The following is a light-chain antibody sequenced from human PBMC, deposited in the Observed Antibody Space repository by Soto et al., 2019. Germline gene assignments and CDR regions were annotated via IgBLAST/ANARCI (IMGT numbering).Light chain of an antibody. V-gene: IGKV3-20*01. Sequence: EIVLTQSPGTLSLSPGERATLSCRASQSVSSSYLAWYQQKPGQAPRLLIYGASSRGTGIPDRFSGRGSGTDFTLTISRLERVDFAVYYCQQYGSSPITFGQGTRLEIK. CDR3: QQYGSSPIT. J-gene: IGKJ5*01. CDR2: GAS. CDR1: QSVSSSY.